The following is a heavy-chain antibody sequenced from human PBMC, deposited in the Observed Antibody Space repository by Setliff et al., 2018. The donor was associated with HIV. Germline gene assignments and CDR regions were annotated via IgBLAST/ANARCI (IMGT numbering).Heavy chain of an antibody. CDR2: IYTAGAI. CDR3: ERGGQSSGYGIEL. V-gene: IGHV4-38-2*02. J-gene: IGHJ4*02. Sequence: PSETLSLTCSVSGYSISSGYYWGWIRQPPGKGLEWIGHIYTAGAIKYNPSLKSRITISVDKSKNQFSLKLNSVTAADTAMYYCERGGQSSGYGIELWGQGTLVTVSS. D-gene: IGHD5-12*01. CDR1: GYSISSGYY.